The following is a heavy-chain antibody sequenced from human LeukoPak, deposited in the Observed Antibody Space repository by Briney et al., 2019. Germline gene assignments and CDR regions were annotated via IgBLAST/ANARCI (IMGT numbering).Heavy chain of an antibody. J-gene: IGHJ6*03. Sequence: GGSLRLSCAASGFPFRSYSMNWVRQAPGKGLEWVSYISRSSSTIYYADSVKGRFTISRDNAKNSLYLQMNSLRAEDTAVFYCARGDYGAYYYYYMDVWGKGTTVTVSS. D-gene: IGHD4-17*01. CDR1: GFPFRSYS. CDR3: ARGDYGAYYYYYMDV. V-gene: IGHV3-48*01. CDR2: ISRSSSTI.